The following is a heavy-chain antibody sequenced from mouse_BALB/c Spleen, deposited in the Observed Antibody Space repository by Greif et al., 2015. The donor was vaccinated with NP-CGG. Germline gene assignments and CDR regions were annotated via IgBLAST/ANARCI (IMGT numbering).Heavy chain of an antibody. CDR3: ARRDYRYEGAWFAY. CDR1: GFAVCSYA. CDR2: ISSGGGSP. Sequence: DVKLVESGGGLVKPGGSLKLSCAASGFAVCSYALSWVRQTPEKRLEWVAYISSGGGSPSYPDPVRGRFTISRDNAKNTLYLQMSSLKSEDTAMYYCARRDYRYEGAWFAYWGQGTLVTVSA. J-gene: IGHJ3*01. D-gene: IGHD2-14*01. V-gene: IGHV5-12-1*01.